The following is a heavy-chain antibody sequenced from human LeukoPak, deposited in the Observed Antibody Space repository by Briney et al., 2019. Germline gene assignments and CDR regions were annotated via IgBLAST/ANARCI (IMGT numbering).Heavy chain of an antibody. J-gene: IGHJ6*02. CDR1: GFTFSDYY. CDR2: ISSSGSTI. CDR3: ARGPRAYYYYGMDV. Sequence: PGGSLRLSCAASGFTFSDYYMSRIRQAPGKGLEWVSYISSSGSTIYYADSVKGRFTISRDNAKNSLYLQMSSLRAEDTAVYYCARGPRAYYYYGMDVWGQGTTVTVSS. V-gene: IGHV3-11*01.